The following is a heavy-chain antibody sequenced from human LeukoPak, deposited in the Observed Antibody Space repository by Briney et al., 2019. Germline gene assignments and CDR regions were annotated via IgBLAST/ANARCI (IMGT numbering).Heavy chain of an antibody. CDR1: GYSISSGSC. V-gene: IGHV4-38-2*02. J-gene: IGHJ5*02. Sequence: SETLSLTCTVSGYSISSGSCWGWIRQPPGEGLDWIGSIYHSGSTFYNPSLKSRVTISVDTSKNQFSLKLSSVTAADTAVYYCARNRYYYGSGNYGVPNWFDPWGQGTLVTVSS. D-gene: IGHD3-10*01. CDR2: IYHSGST. CDR3: ARNRYYYGSGNYGVPNWFDP.